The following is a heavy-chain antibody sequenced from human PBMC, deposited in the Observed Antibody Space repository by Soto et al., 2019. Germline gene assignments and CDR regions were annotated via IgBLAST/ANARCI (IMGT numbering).Heavy chain of an antibody. CDR2: MNPNSGNT. V-gene: IGHV1-8*01. CDR3: ASKTTVTTAGAFDI. J-gene: IGHJ3*02. CDR1: GYTFTSYD. D-gene: IGHD4-17*01. Sequence: ASVKVSCKASGYTFTSYDINWVRQATGQGLEWMGSMNPNSGNTGYAQKFQGRVTMTRNTSISTAYMELSSLRSEDTAVYYCASKTTVTTAGAFDIWGQGTMVTVSS.